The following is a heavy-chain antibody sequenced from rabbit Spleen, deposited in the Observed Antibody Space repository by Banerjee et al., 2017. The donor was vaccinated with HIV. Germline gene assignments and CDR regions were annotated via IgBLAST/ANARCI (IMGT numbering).Heavy chain of an antibody. CDR3: VREVAAKFGL. Sequence: QEQLVESGGGLVQPGGSLKLSCKASGFDFSTYSMSWVRQAPGKGLEWIGYIVPIFGVTYYATWVNGRFTISRDNAQNTVFLQMTSLTAADTATYFCVREVAAKFGLWGQGTLVTV. D-gene: IGHD4-1*01. CDR1: GFDFSTYS. CDR2: IVPIFGVT. J-gene: IGHJ4*01. V-gene: IGHV1S47*01.